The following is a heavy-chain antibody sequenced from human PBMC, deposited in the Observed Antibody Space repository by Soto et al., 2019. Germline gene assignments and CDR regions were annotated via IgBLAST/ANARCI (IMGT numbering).Heavy chain of an antibody. CDR3: ARDREVVVAATFDWFDP. Sequence: ASVKVSCKASGYTFTSYAMHWVRQAPGQRLEWMGWINAGNGNTKYSQKFQGRVTITRDTSASTAYMELSSLRSDDTAVYYCARDREVVVAATFDWFDPWGQGTLVTVSS. CDR2: INAGNGNT. CDR1: GYTFTSYA. J-gene: IGHJ5*02. D-gene: IGHD2-15*01. V-gene: IGHV1-3*01.